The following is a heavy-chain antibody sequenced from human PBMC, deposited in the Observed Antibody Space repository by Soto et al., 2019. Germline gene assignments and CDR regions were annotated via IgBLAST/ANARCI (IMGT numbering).Heavy chain of an antibody. Sequence: PSETLSLTCTVSGGSISSYYWSWIRQPPGKGLEWIGYIYYSGSTNYNPSLKSRVTISVYTSKNQFSLKLSSVTAADTAVYYCARVSPSLVALYYFDYWGQGTLVTVPS. CDR3: ARVSPSLVALYYFDY. V-gene: IGHV4-59*01. CDR2: IYYSGST. CDR1: GGSISSYY. J-gene: IGHJ4*02. D-gene: IGHD2-2*01.